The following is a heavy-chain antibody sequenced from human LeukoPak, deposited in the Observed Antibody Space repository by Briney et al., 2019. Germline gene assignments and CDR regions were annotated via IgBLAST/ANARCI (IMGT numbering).Heavy chain of an antibody. D-gene: IGHD3-22*01. V-gene: IGHV3-30-3*01. J-gene: IGHJ4*02. CDR3: ASHYDTSGYHYSDF. CDR1: GFTFSSYA. CDR2: ISYDGSNK. Sequence: GGSLRLSCAASGFTFSSYAMHWVRQAPGKGLEWVAVISYDGSNKYYADSVKGRFTISRDNSKNTLYLQMNSLRAEDTAVYYCASHYDTSGYHYSDFRGQGTLVTVSS.